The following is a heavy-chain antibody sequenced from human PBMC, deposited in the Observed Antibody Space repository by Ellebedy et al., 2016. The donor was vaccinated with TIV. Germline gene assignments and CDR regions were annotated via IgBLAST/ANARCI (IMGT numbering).Heavy chain of an antibody. CDR3: TENPGGSGSGSYYLDN. Sequence: GESLKISCEVYGFTYDIFWMSWVRQAPGKGLEWVANIENDGTDKYYADSVKGRFTISRDNSKNSLYLQMNSLKTGDTAVYYCTENPGGSGSGSYYLDNWGQGTLVTVSS. V-gene: IGHV3-7*05. D-gene: IGHD3-10*01. J-gene: IGHJ4*02. CDR2: IENDGTDK. CDR1: GFTYDIFW.